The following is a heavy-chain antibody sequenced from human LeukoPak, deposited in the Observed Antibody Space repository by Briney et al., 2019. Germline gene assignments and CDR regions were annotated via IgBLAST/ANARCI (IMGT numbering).Heavy chain of an antibody. J-gene: IGHJ4*02. D-gene: IGHD1-1*01. V-gene: IGHV3-53*01. Sequence: GGSLRLSCAASGFTVSSNYMSWVRQAPGKGLEWVSVIYSGGSTYYADSVKGRFTISRDNSKNTLYLQMNSLRAEDTAVYYCARGRTHWTEFDYWGQGTLVTVSS. CDR3: ARGRTHWTEFDY. CDR2: IYSGGST. CDR1: GFTVSSNY.